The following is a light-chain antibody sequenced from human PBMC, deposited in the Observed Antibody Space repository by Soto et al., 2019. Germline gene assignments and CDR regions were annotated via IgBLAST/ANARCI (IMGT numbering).Light chain of an antibody. CDR1: SSDVGAYNY. CDR2: AVT. Sequence: QSALTQPRSVSGSPGQSVTISCTGTSSDVGAYNYVSWYQQHPDKAPKLMIYAVTKRPSGVPDRFSGSKSGNTASLTIAGLQAEDEADYYCCSYAGSYTWVFGGGTKLTVL. V-gene: IGLV2-11*01. J-gene: IGLJ3*02. CDR3: CSYAGSYTWV.